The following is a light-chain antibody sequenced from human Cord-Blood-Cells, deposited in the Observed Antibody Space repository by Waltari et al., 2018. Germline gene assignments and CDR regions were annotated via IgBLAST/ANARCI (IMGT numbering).Light chain of an antibody. CDR1: QSVSSSY. V-gene: IGKV3-20*01. Sequence: IVLTQSPGTLSLSPGERATLHCRASQSVSSSYLAWYQQKPGQAPRLLIYGASSRATGIPDRFSGSGSGTDFTLTISRLEPEDFAVYYCQQYGSSPYTFGQGTKLEIK. J-gene: IGKJ2*01. CDR3: QQYGSSPYT. CDR2: GAS.